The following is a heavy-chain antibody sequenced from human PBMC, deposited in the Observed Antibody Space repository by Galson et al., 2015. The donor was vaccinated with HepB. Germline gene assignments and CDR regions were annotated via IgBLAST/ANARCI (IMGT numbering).Heavy chain of an antibody. CDR3: ARSPWSPLYFDH. D-gene: IGHD2-15*01. CDR1: GYTFSSYT. J-gene: IGHJ4*02. CDR2: ITTGGNSL. V-gene: IGHV3-48*02. Sequence: SLRLSCAGSGYTFSSYTMRWVRQAPGKGLEWLSYITTGGNSLFYLDSVKDRFTISRDNANSSLYLQMNSLRDEDTAVYFCARSPWSPLYFDHWGQGTLVTVSS.